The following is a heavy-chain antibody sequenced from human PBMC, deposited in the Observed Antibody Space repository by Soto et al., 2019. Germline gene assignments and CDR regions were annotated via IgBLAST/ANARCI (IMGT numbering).Heavy chain of an antibody. D-gene: IGHD6-13*01. CDR2: ISYDGSNK. V-gene: IGHV3-30-3*01. CDR3: ARDVGSSSWYRKNWFDP. CDR1: GFTFSSYA. Sequence: GGSLTLSCAASGFTFSSYAMHWVRQAPGKGLEWVAVISYDGSNKYYADSVKGRFTISRDNSKNTLYLQMNSLRAEDTAVYYCARDVGSSSWYRKNWFDPWGQGTLVTVSS. J-gene: IGHJ5*02.